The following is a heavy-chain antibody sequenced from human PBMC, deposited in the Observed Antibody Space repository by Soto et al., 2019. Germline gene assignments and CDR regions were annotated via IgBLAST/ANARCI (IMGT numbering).Heavy chain of an antibody. V-gene: IGHV3-30*18. J-gene: IGHJ4*02. Sequence: GGSLRLSCAASGFTFSSYGMHWVRQAPGKGLEWVAVISYDGSNKYYADSVKGRFTISRDNSKNTLYLQMNSLRAEDTAVYYCAKRFDFGVVPAAMNYWGQGTLVTVSS. CDR3: AKRFDFGVVPAAMNY. CDR2: ISYDGSNK. CDR1: GFTFSSYG. D-gene: IGHD2-2*01.